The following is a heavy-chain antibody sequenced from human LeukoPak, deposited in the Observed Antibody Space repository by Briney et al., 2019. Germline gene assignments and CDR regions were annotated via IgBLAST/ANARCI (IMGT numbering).Heavy chain of an antibody. D-gene: IGHD3-3*01. CDR1: GFTFSSYA. J-gene: IGHJ4*02. CDR3: AKGGHDFWSACDY. V-gene: IGHV3-30*04. CDR2: ISYDGSNK. Sequence: PGGSLRLSCAASGFTFSSYAMYWVRQAPGKGLEWVAVISYDGSNKYYADSVKGRFTISRDNSKNTLYLQMNSLRAEDTAVYYCAKGGHDFWSACDYWGQGTLVTVSS.